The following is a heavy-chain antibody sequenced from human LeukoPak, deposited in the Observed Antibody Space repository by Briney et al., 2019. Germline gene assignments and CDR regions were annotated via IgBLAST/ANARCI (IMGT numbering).Heavy chain of an antibody. CDR1: GGSFSGYY. D-gene: IGHD1-26*01. V-gene: IGHV4-34*01. Sequence: SETLSLTCAVYGGSFSGYYWSWIRQPPGKGLEWIGEINHSGSTNYNPSLKSRVTISVDTSKNQFSLKLSSVTAADTAVYYCARASGSYLGRGAFDIWGQGTMVTVSS. CDR2: INHSGST. J-gene: IGHJ3*02. CDR3: ARASGSYLGRGAFDI.